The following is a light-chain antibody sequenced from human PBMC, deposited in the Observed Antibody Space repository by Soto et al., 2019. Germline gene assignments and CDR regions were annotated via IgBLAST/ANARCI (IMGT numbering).Light chain of an antibody. V-gene: IGKV1-39*01. J-gene: IGKJ1*01. CDR2: FAS. Sequence: DIQMTQSTSSLSASVGDRVTITCRASQSIRNYLNWYQQKPGKAPKLLIDFASSLQSGVPSRFSGSGSGTDFTLTIIRLEPEDFAVYYCQQYDISPWTFGQGTKVAIK. CDR1: QSIRNY. CDR3: QQYDISPWT.